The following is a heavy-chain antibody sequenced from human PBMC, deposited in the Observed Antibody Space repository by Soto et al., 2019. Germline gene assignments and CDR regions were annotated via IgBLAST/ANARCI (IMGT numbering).Heavy chain of an antibody. Sequence: PSETLSLTCTVSGGSISSYYWSWIRQPPGKGLEWIGYIYYSGSTRYNPSLKSRVTMSVDTSKKQFSLTLSSVTAADTAVYYCAADTSGYYQFHYWGQGTLVTVSS. CDR1: GGSISSYY. D-gene: IGHD3-22*01. J-gene: IGHJ4*02. CDR2: IYYSGST. V-gene: IGHV4-59*08. CDR3: AADTSGYYQFHY.